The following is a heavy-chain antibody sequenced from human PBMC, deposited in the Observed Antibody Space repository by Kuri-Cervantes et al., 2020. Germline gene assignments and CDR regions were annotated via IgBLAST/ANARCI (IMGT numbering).Heavy chain of an antibody. CDR1: GYTFTGYY. CDR2: INPSGGST. Sequence: ASVKVSCKASGYTFTGYYMHWVRQAPGQGLEWMGIINPSGGSTSYAQKFQGRVTMTRDTSTSTVYMELSSLRAEDTAVYYCARILRVGGTKDYWGQGTLVTVSS. V-gene: IGHV1-46*01. CDR3: ARILRVGGTKDY. D-gene: IGHD1-26*01. J-gene: IGHJ4*02.